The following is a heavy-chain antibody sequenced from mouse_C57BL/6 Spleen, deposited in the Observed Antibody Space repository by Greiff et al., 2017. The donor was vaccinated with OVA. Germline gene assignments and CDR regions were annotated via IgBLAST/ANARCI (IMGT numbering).Heavy chain of an antibody. V-gene: IGHV1-59*01. CDR3: ARGNYGTWYFDV. CDR1: GYTFTSYW. CDR2: IDPSDSYT. Sequence: QVQLQQPGAELVRPGTSVKLSCKASGYTFTSYWMHWVKQRPGQGLEWIGVIDPSDSYTNYNQKFKGKATLTVDTSSSTAYMQLSSLTSEDSAVYYCARGNYGTWYFDVWGTGTTVTVSS. J-gene: IGHJ1*03. D-gene: IGHD1-1*01.